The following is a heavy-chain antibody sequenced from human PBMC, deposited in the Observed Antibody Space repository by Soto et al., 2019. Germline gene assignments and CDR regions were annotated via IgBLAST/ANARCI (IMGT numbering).Heavy chain of an antibody. CDR1: GYTFTSYG. CDR3: AREHYGDYLLPFDY. J-gene: IGHJ4*02. CDR2: ISAYNGNT. Sequence: ASVKVSCKASGYTFTSYGINWVRQAPGQGLEWMGWISAYNGNTNYTQRLQGRVTMTTDTSTSTAYMELRSLRSDDTALYYCAREHYGDYLLPFDYWGQGTLVTVSS. V-gene: IGHV1-18*01. D-gene: IGHD4-17*01.